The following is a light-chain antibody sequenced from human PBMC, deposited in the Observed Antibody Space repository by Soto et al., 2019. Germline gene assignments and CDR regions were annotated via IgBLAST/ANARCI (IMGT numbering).Light chain of an antibody. CDR1: QDIRNE. V-gene: IGKV1-39*01. J-gene: IGKJ5*01. CDR3: QQSYMDPIT. Sequence: DIQMTQSPSSVSASVGDIVVITFRASQDIRNELGWYQQKPGKAPNLLIYDASRLQSGVPSRFSGSGGGTDFTLSISSVQPEDFATYFCQQSYMDPITFGQGTRLEI. CDR2: DAS.